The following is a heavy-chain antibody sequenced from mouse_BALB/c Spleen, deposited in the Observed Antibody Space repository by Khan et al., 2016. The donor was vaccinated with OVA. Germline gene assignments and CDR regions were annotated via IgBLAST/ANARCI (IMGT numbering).Heavy chain of an antibody. CDR3: ARITCYDGSY. CDR1: GFNIKDTY. CDR2: IDPANGYT. Sequence: IQLVQSGAELVKPGASVKLSCTTSGFNIKDTYIHWVKQRPEQGLVWIGRIDPANGYTKSDPRFRGKVTITTDTSSNTAYLQLSSLKSEDTAVYYCARITCYDGSYWGQGTLVTVSS. J-gene: IGHJ3*01. D-gene: IGHD2-12*01. V-gene: IGHV14-3*02.